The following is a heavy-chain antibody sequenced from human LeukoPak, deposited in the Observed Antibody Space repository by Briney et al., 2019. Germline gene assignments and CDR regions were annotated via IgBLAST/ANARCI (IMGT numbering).Heavy chain of an antibody. CDR1: GFTFSSYS. J-gene: IGHJ4*02. V-gene: IGHV3-21*01. CDR3: ARIDSSGYLIDY. D-gene: IGHD3-22*01. CDR2: ISSSSSYI. Sequence: PGGSLRLSCAASGFTFSSYSMNWVRQAPGKGLEWVSSISSSSSYIYYADSVKGRFTISRDNAKNSLYLQMNSLRAEDTAVYYCARIDSSGYLIDYWGQGTLVTVSS.